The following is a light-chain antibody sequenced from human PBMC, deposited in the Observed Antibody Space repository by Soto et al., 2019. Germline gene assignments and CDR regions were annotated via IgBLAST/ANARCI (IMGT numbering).Light chain of an antibody. CDR3: QQCNNWPLIS. CDR2: GAS. Sequence: EIVLTQSPATLSLSPGERATLSCSASRSISTYLAWYQQKPGQAPRLLIYGASIRATGIPARFSGSGSGTAFTLTISSLQPEDFALYYCQQCNNWPLISFGQGTRLEI. J-gene: IGKJ5*01. CDR1: RSISTY. V-gene: IGKV3-11*01.